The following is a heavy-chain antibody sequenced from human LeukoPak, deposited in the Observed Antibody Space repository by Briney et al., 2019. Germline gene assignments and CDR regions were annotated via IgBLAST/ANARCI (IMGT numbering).Heavy chain of an antibody. CDR1: GGTFSSYA. CDR2: IIPIFGTA. Sequence: SVKVSCKASGGTFSSYAISWVRQAPGQGLEWMGGIIPIFGTANYAQKFQGRVTITADESTSTAYMELSSLRSEDTAVYYCARTAVAGFRKDYWGQGTLVTVSS. V-gene: IGHV1-69*01. D-gene: IGHD6-19*01. CDR3: ARTAVAGFRKDY. J-gene: IGHJ4*02.